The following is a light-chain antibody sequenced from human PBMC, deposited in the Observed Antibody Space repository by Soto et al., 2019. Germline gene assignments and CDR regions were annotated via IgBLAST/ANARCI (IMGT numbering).Light chain of an antibody. CDR2: GIS. J-gene: IGKJ2*01. CDR1: QSVANNF. CDR3: QQYITLPPT. V-gene: IGKV3-20*01. Sequence: ENVLTQSPGTLSLSPGERATLSCRASQSVANNFFAWYQQKPGQAPRLLIYGISSRATGIPDRFSGSGSGTDFTLTISRLEPEDFVVYYCQQYITLPPTFGQGTKLEVK.